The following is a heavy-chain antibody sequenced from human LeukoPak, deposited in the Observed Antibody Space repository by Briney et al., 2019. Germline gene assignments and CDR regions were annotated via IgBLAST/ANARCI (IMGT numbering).Heavy chain of an antibody. CDR2: ISYDGSNK. CDR3: ARDVRGVIQYYFDY. V-gene: IGHV3-30*04. J-gene: IGHJ4*02. CDR1: GFTFSSYA. Sequence: GGSLRLTCAASGFTFSSYAMHWVRQAPGKGLEWVAVISYDGSNKYYADSVKGRFTISRDNSKNTLYLQMSSLRAEDTAVYYCARDVRGVIQYYFDYWGQGTLVTVSS. D-gene: IGHD3-10*01.